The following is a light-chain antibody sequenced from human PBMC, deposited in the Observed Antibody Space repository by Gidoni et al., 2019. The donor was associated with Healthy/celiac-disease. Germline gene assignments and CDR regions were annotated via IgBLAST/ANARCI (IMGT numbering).Light chain of an antibody. CDR1: QSVSTN. CDR2: GAS. Sequence: EIVLTQSPATLSVSPVERATLSCRASQSVSTNLAWYPQKPGQAPKLLIYGASTRATGIPARFSGSGSGTEFTLTISSLQSDDFAVYSCQQYNNWLLTFGGGTKVEIK. CDR3: QQYNNWLLT. V-gene: IGKV3-15*01. J-gene: IGKJ4*01.